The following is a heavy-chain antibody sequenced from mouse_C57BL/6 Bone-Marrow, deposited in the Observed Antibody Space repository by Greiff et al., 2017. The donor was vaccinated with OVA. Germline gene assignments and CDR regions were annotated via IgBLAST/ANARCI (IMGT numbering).Heavy chain of an antibody. CDR1: GYSFTDYN. J-gene: IGHJ3*01. CDR2: INPNYGTT. CDR3: VTLGAWFAY. D-gene: IGHD2-13*01. Sequence: EVKLMESGPELVKPGASVKISCKASGYSFTDYNMNWVKQSNGKSLEWIGVINPNYGTTSYNQKFKGKATLTVDQSSSTAYMQLNSLTSEDSAVYYCVTLGAWFAYWGQGTLVTVSA. V-gene: IGHV1-39*01.